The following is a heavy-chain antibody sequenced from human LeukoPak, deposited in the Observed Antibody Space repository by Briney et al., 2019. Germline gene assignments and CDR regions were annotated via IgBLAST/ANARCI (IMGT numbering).Heavy chain of an antibody. CDR3: TRVVLAVAGTYYFDY. J-gene: IGHJ4*02. D-gene: IGHD6-19*01. CDR2: INHSGST. CDR1: GGSFSGHY. V-gene: IGHV4-34*01. Sequence: PSETLSLTCSVYGGSFSGHYWSWIRQSPGKGLEWIGEINHSGSTNYNPSLKSRVAISVDTSKNQFSLKLRSVTAADTAVYYCTRVVLAVAGTYYFDYWGQGTLVTVSS.